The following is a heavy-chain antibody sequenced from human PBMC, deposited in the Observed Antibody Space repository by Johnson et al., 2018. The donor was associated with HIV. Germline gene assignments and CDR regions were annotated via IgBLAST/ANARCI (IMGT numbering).Heavy chain of an antibody. V-gene: IGHV3-7*05. J-gene: IGHJ3*02. Sequence: EVQLLESGGGLVQPGGSLRLSCAASGFIFSTYWMTWVRQAPGKGLEWVASIRQDGSEKYSEDSVKGRFTISRDNAKNSLYLQMNSLRAEDTAVYYCASSQGSGEGAFDIWGQGTMVTVSS. CDR3: ASSQGSGEGAFDI. D-gene: IGHD2-21*01. CDR2: IRQDGSEK. CDR1: GFIFSTYW.